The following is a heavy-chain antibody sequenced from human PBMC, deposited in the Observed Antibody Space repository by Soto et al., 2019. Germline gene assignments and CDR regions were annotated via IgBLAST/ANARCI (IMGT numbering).Heavy chain of an antibody. V-gene: IGHV1-18*01. CDR1: GYTFTSYG. Sequence: ASVKVSCKASGYTFTSYGISWVRQAPGQGLEWMGWISAYNGNTNYAQKLQGRVTMTTDTSTSTAYMELSSLRSEDTAVYYCVRNSYFFGSDYWGQGTLVTVS. D-gene: IGHD3-3*01. CDR2: ISAYNGNT. CDR3: VRNSYFFGSDY. J-gene: IGHJ4*02.